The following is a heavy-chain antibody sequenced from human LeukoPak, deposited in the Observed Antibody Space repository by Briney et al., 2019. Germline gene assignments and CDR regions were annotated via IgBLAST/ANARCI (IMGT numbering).Heavy chain of an antibody. Sequence: SETLSLTCAVYGGSFSGYYWSWIRQPPGKGLEWIGEINHSGSTNYNPSLKSRVTISVDTSKNQFSLKLSSVTAADTAVYYCARRALLWFGAYYYYYMEVWGKGTTVTISS. CDR2: INHSGST. D-gene: IGHD3-10*01. CDR3: ARRALLWFGAYYYYYMEV. J-gene: IGHJ6*03. CDR1: GGSFSGYY. V-gene: IGHV4-34*01.